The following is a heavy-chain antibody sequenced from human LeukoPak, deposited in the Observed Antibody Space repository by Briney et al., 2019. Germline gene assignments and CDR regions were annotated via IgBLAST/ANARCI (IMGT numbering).Heavy chain of an antibody. CDR1: GGSISSYY. Sequence: SETLSLTCTVSGGSISSYYWSWIRQPPGKGLEWIGYIYYSGSTNYNPSLKSRVTISVDKSKNQFSLKLSSVTAADTAVYYCARVDYYDSSGYYTDNWFDPWGQGTLVTVSS. D-gene: IGHD3-22*01. CDR2: IYYSGST. V-gene: IGHV4-59*12. CDR3: ARVDYYDSSGYYTDNWFDP. J-gene: IGHJ5*02.